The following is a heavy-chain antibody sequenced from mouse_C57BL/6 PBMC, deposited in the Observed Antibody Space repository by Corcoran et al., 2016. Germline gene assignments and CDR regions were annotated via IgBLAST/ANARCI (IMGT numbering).Heavy chain of an antibody. CDR3: AREGAFITTVVAHWYFDV. CDR1: GYTFTTYG. V-gene: IGHV9-3*01. Sequence: QNQLVQSGPELKKPGETVKISCKASGYTFTTYGMSWVKQAPGKGLKWMGWINTYSGVPTYADDFKGRFAFSLETSASTAYLQINNLKNEDTATYFCAREGAFITTVVAHWYFDVWGTGTTVTVSS. CDR2: INTYSGVP. D-gene: IGHD1-1*01. J-gene: IGHJ1*03.